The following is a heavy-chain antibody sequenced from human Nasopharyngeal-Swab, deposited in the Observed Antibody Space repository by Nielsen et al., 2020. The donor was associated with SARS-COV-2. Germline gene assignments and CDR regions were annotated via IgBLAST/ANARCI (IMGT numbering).Heavy chain of an antibody. D-gene: IGHD2-2*02. CDR2: ISYDGSNE. V-gene: IGHV3-30-3*01. Sequence: GGSLRLSCAASGFTFSSYAMHWVRQAPGKGLEWVAVISYDGSNEYYADSVKGRFTISRDNSKNTLYLQMNSLRAEDTAVYYCARTAAIRGYAFDIWGQGSMVTVSS. J-gene: IGHJ3*02. CDR1: GFTFSSYA. CDR3: ARTAAIRGYAFDI.